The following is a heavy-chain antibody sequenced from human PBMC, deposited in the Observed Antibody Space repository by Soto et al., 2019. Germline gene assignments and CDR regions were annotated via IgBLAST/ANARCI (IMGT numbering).Heavy chain of an antibody. J-gene: IGHJ5*02. CDR2: ISAYNGNT. CDR1: GYTFTSYG. V-gene: IGHV1-18*01. D-gene: IGHD6-19*01. CDR3: ARDLIGRQWLALNWFDP. Sequence: ASVKGPCKASGYTFTSYGISWVRQAPGQGLEWMGWISAYNGNTNYAQKLQGRVTMTTDTSTSTAYMELRSLRSDDTAVYYCARDLIGRQWLALNWFDPWGQGTLVTVSS.